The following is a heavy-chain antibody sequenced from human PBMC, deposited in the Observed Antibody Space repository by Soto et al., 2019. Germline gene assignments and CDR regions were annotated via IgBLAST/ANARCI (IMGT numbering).Heavy chain of an antibody. Sequence: QVQLQESGPGLVKPSQTLSLTCTVSGGSISSGDYYWSWIRQPPGKGLEWIGFIYYSGGTYYNPSLKSRVTMSIDTSKNLFSLKLSSVTAADTAVYYCASLGYDDRDFDYWGQGTLVTVSS. D-gene: IGHD3-3*01. CDR2: IYYSGGT. CDR3: ASLGYDDRDFDY. CDR1: GGSISSGDYY. J-gene: IGHJ4*02. V-gene: IGHV4-30-4*01.